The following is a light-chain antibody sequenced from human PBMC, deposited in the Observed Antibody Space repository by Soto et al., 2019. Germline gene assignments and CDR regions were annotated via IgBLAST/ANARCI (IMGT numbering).Light chain of an antibody. CDR1: SSDVGGYNY. V-gene: IGLV2-14*01. CDR2: GVS. CDR3: SSYTSSSTLDV. Sequence: QSVLTQPASVSGSPGQSITISCTGTSSDVGGYNYVSWYQQHPGKAPKLMIYGVSNRPSGVSNRFSGSKSGNTASLTISGLQAEDDSDYYCSSYTSSSTLDVFGTGTKVTVL. J-gene: IGLJ1*01.